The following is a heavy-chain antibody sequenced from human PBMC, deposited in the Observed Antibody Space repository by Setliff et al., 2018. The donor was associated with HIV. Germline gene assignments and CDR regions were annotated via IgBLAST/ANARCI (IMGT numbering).Heavy chain of an antibody. Sequence: SGPTLVNPTQTLTLTCTFSGFSLNTPGLGVGWTRQPPGEALEWLALIYWNNDKRYNPSLGSRLSITKDTSKNLVVLVMTNMDAVDTATYYCAHRPLSADDFDYWAQGSLVTVSS. V-gene: IGHV2-5*01. J-gene: IGHJ4*02. CDR1: GFSLNTPGLG. CDR2: IYWNNDK. CDR3: AHRPLSADDFDY.